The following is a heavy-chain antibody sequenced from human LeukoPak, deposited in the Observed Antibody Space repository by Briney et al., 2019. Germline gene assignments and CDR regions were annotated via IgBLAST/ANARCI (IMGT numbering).Heavy chain of an antibody. CDR1: GGSFSGYY. V-gene: IGHV4-34*01. J-gene: IGHJ5*02. CDR3: ARAVSPRARYSSSWYIRSNWFDP. D-gene: IGHD6-13*01. CDR2: INHSGST. Sequence: PSETLSLTCAVYGGSFSGYYWSWIRQPPGKGLEWIGEINHSGSTNYNPSLKSRVTISVDTSKNQFSLKLSSVTAADTAVYYCARAVSPRARYSSSWYIRSNWFDPWGQGTLVTVSS.